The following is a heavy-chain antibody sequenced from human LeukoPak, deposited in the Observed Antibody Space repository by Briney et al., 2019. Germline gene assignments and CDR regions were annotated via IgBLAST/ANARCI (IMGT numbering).Heavy chain of an antibody. CDR2: FDPEDGET. CDR1: GYTLTELS. D-gene: IGHD5-24*01. CDR3: ATDRDGWFDP. V-gene: IGHV1-24*01. J-gene: IGHJ5*02. Sequence: ASVKVSCKVSGYTLTELSMHWVRQAPGKGLEWMGGFDPEDGETIYAQKFQGRVTMTGDTSTDTAYMELSSLRSEDTAVYYCATDRDGWFDPWGQGTLVTVSS.